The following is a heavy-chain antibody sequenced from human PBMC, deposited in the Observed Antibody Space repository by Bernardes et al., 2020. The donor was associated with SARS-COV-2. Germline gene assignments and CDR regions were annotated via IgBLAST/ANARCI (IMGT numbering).Heavy chain of an antibody. CDR2: IKSKAHGGTT. Sequence: GSLRLSCAASGFTFSNAWMNWVRQAPGKGLEWVGRIKSKAHGGTTDYAAPVKGRFTISRDDSKNTLYLQMNSLKIEDTAVYYCTTGDSSGWYGGGDHWGQGTLVTVSS. CDR3: TTGDSSGWYGGGDH. CDR1: GFTFSNAW. D-gene: IGHD6-19*01. V-gene: IGHV3-15*07. J-gene: IGHJ4*02.